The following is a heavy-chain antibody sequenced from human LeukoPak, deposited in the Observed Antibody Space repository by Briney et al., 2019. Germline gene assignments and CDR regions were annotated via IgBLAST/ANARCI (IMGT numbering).Heavy chain of an antibody. D-gene: IGHD4-17*01. Sequence: VSVKVSCKASGYTFTSYAMNWVRQAPGQGLEWMGWINTNTGNPTYAQGFTGRFVFSLDTSVSTAYLQISSLKAEDTAVYYCARVAHYGDYRNPIDYWGQGTLVTVSS. CDR3: ARVAHYGDYRNPIDY. CDR1: GYTFTSYA. J-gene: IGHJ4*02. CDR2: INTNTGNP. V-gene: IGHV7-4-1*02.